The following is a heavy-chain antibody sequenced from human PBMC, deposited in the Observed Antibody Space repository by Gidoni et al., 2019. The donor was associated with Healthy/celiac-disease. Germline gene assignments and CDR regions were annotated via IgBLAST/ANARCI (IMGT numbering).Heavy chain of an antibody. Sequence: QLQLQESGPGLVKPSETLSLTCTVSGGSISSCSYHWGWIRQPPGKGLEWIGSIYYSGSTYYNPSLKSRVTISVDTSKNQFSLKLSSVTAADTAVYYCAGKAVAGLYYYYYYGMDVWGKGTTVTVSS. CDR2: IYYSGST. CDR1: GGSISSCSYH. V-gene: IGHV4-39*01. CDR3: AGKAVAGLYYYYYYGMDV. D-gene: IGHD6-19*01. J-gene: IGHJ6*04.